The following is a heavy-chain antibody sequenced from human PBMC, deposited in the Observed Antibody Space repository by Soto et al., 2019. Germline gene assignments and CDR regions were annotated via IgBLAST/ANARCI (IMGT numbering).Heavy chain of an antibody. J-gene: IGHJ6*02. CDR1: GFTFSSYA. D-gene: IGHD2-15*01. CDR3: AKDHGPCSGGGCSSTGSNKYGMDV. V-gene: IGHV3-23*01. CDR2: ISAVSGTT. Sequence: GGSLRLSCAASGFTFSSYAMTWVRQAPGKGLEWVSAISAVSGTTYYADSVRGRFTISRDNSRNTVYLQLNSLKAEDTDLYYCAKDHGPCSGGGCSSTGSNKYGMDVWGQGTTVTVSS.